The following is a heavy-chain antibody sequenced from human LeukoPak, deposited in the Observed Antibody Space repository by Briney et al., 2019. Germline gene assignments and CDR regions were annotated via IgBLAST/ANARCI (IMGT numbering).Heavy chain of an antibody. CDR2: ISSSSSYI. J-gene: IGHJ3*02. V-gene: IGHV3-21*01. Sequence: GGSLRLSCAASRFTFSSYSMNWVRQAPGKGLEWVSSISSSSSYIYYADSVKGRFTISGDNAKNSLYLQMNSLRAEDTAVYYCARVREWELRYDAFDIWGQGTMVTVSS. CDR1: RFTFSSYS. D-gene: IGHD1-26*01. CDR3: ARVREWELRYDAFDI.